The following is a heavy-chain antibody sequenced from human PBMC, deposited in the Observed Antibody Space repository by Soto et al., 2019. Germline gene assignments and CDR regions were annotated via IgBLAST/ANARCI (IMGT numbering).Heavy chain of an antibody. CDR2: IYGGGNGP. Sequence: EVQVLESGGGLVQPGGSLRLSCAATGFTFSDFAMSWVRQAPGKGLEWVSRIYGGGNGPHYADSVKGRVTISRDNSKNTLYLQMNSLRAEDTAVYYCAKMEGMDPWAYSFDYWGHGTLVTVSS. CDR1: GFTFSDFA. V-gene: IGHV3-23*01. CDR3: AKMEGMDPWAYSFDY. D-gene: IGHD2-2*03. J-gene: IGHJ4*01.